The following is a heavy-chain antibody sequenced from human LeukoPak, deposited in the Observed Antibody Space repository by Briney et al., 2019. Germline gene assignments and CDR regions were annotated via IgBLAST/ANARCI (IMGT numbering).Heavy chain of an antibody. Sequence: SETLSLTCAVYGGSFSGYYWSWIRQPPGKGLEWIGEINHSELTSYNPSLKSRVTMSIDTSKNQFSLRLSSMTAADTAVYYCARVLRKDLAARHSYIDYWGQGTLVTVSS. CDR3: ARVLRKDLAARHSYIDY. V-gene: IGHV4-34*01. J-gene: IGHJ4*02. CDR2: INHSELT. CDR1: GGSFSGYY. D-gene: IGHD6-6*01.